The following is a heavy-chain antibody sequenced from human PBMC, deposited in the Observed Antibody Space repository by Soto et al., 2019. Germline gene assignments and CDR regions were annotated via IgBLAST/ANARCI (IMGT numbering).Heavy chain of an antibody. CDR1: GYTFTSYA. Sequence: SVKVSCKASGYTFTSYAMHWVRQAPGQRNEWMGWINAGNGNTKYSQKFQGRVTITRDTSASTAYMELSSLRSEDTAVYYCSSALLWFGELPYFDSWGQGTLVPVS. V-gene: IGHV1-3*01. D-gene: IGHD3-10*01. CDR2: INAGNGNT. J-gene: IGHJ4*02. CDR3: SSALLWFGELPYFDS.